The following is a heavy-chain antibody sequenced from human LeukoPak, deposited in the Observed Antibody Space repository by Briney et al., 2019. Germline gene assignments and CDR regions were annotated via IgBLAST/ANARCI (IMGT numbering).Heavy chain of an antibody. J-gene: IGHJ4*02. CDR2: INHSGST. CDR1: GGSFSGYY. CDR3: ARGLVGDILTGYYNSPDFDY. D-gene: IGHD3-9*01. V-gene: IGHV4-34*01. Sequence: SETLSLTCAVYGGSFSGYYWSWIRQPPGKGLEWIGEINHSGSTNYSPSLKSRVTISVDTSKNQFSLKLSSVTAADTAVYYCARGLVGDILTGYYNSPDFDYWGQGTLVTVSS.